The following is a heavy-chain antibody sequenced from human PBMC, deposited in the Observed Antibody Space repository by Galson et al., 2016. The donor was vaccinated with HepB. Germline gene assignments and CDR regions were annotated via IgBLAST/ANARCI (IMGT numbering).Heavy chain of an antibody. J-gene: IGHJ6*02. CDR1: GASVTNTNYF. D-gene: IGHD3-22*01. V-gene: IGHV4-61*01. Sequence: SETLSLTCIVSGASVTNTNYFWTWVRQPPGKRLEWIGYIHYIQSTYYNPSLKSRVTISVDTSKNQFSLTPTSVTAADTAVYYCARVVYYPDSSGSWAYYGMDFWGQGTTVTVSS. CDR3: ARVVYYPDSSGSWAYYGMDF. CDR2: IHYIQST.